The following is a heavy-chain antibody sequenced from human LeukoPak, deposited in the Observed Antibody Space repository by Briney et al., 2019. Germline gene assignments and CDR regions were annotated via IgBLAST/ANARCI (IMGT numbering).Heavy chain of an antibody. CDR2: ISSSSSNT. CDR3: ARARGSSWHGDY. J-gene: IGHJ4*02. CDR1: GFTFSSYS. Sequence: GGSLRLSCAASGFTFSSYSMNWDRQAPGKGLEWVSSISSSSSNTYYADSVKGRFTISRDNAKNSLYLQMNSLRAEDTAVYYCARARGSSWHGDYWGQGTLVTVSS. V-gene: IGHV3-21*01. D-gene: IGHD6-13*01.